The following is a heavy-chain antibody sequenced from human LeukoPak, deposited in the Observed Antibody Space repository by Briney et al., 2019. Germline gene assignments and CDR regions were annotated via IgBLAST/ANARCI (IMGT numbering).Heavy chain of an antibody. D-gene: IGHD2-2*01. Sequence: GGSLRLSCAASGFTFRNFVMHWVRQAPGKGLEWVAGILNDGSNTDYADSVKGRFTVSRDNSKNTLYLQMNSLRAEDTAVYYCAKNYNPMPIWFDPWGQGTLVTVSS. CDR1: GFTFRNFV. CDR2: ILNDGSNT. CDR3: AKNYNPMPIWFDP. V-gene: IGHV3-33*06. J-gene: IGHJ5*02.